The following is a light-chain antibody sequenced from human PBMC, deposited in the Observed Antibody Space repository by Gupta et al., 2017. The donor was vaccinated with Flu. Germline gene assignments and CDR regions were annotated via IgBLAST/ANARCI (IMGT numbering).Light chain of an antibody. CDR1: QRHLHSKRYKY. CDR2: SGP. J-gene: IGKJ4*01. V-gene: IGKV2-28*01. Sequence: PVAPAAPASSTSSSSQRHLHSKRYKYLFWYQQNPGPPPLLLIDSGPNRAAGVPDSGSGSGTGTDFKLKISRGEDEDVYFYYRIQDLPPLTFGCGTKVEIK. CDR3: IQDLPPLT.